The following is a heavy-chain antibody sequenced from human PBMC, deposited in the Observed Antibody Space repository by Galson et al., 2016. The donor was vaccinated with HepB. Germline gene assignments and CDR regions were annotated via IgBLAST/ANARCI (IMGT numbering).Heavy chain of an antibody. CDR3: AHSPWLGNGDF. CDR1: GVSLTTRGVG. J-gene: IGHJ4*01. CDR2: IYWNDDK. Sequence: PALVKPTQTLTLTCSLSGVSLTTRGVGVGWIRQPPGRTLEWLALIYWNDDKRYNPSLKSRLTVTKDTSKNQVGLILTNVDPVDTATYFCAHSPWLGNGDFWGHGILVTVSS. V-gene: IGHV2-5*01. D-gene: IGHD2-21*01.